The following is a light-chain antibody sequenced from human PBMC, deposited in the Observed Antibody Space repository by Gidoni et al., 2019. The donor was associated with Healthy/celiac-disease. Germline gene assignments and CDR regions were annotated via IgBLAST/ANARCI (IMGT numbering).Light chain of an antibody. V-gene: IGLV1-44*01. CDR1: SSNIGSNT. J-gene: IGLJ1*01. CDR2: SNN. CDR3: AAWDDSLNGYYV. Sequence: QSVLTQPPSAPGTPGPRVTISCSGSSSNIGSNTVNWYQQLPGTAPKLLIYSNNQRPSGVPDRFSGSKSGTSASLAISGLQSEDEADYYCAAWDDSLNGYYVFGTGTKVTVL.